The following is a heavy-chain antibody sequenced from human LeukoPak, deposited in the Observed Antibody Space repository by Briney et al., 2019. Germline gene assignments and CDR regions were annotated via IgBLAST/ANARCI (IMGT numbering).Heavy chain of an antibody. Sequence: SETLSLTCTVSGGSISSYYWSWIRQPAGKGLEWIGRIYATGSTNYNASLKSRVTMSVDTSKNQSSLKLSSVTAADTAVYYCARGASILYYYDSSGSSYYFDYWGQGTLVAVSS. D-gene: IGHD3-22*01. CDR3: ARGASILYYYDSSGSSYYFDY. V-gene: IGHV4-4*07. CDR2: IYATGST. CDR1: GGSISSYY. J-gene: IGHJ4*02.